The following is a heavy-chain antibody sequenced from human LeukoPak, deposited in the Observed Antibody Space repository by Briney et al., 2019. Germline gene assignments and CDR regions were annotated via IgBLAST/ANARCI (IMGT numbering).Heavy chain of an antibody. CDR1: GGSISSRSYF. V-gene: IGHV4-39*01. D-gene: IGHD6-13*01. J-gene: IGHJ4*02. CDR3: ARHYSSSWLALDY. Sequence: SETLSLTCTVSGGSISSRSYFWDWIRQPPGKGLEWIGTISYTGTTYYNPSLKSRVTISVDTSKNQFSLKLSSVTAADTAVYYCARHYSSSWLALDYWGQGTLVTVSS. CDR2: ISYTGTT.